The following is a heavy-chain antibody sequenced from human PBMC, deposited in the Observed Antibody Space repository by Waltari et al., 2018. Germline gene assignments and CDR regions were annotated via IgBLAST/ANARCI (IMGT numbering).Heavy chain of an antibody. CDR1: GYSFTGAS. D-gene: IGHD4-17*01. CDR2: ISTANGNT. J-gene: IGHJ4*02. Sequence: QVQLVQSGAEVKKPGDSVRVSCRASGYSFTGASIHWLRQAPGQSLEWMGWISTANGNTQYSQRFQGTVTITTDTSANTVYMEVSSLTSEDTAIYYCARNTNGVDYWGQGSLVTVSS. V-gene: IGHV1-3*04. CDR3: ARNTNGVDY.